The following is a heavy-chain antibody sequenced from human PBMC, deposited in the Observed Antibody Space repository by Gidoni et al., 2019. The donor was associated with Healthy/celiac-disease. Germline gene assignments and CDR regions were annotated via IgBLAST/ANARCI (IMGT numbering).Heavy chain of an antibody. D-gene: IGHD5-18*01. CDR1: GYTFTGYY. Sequence: QVQLVQSGAEVKKPGASVKVSCTASGYTFTGYYMPWVRQAPGQGLEWMGWINPNSGGTNYAQKFQGWVTMTRDTSISTAYMELSRLRSDDTAVYYCARAPSRQLWFEFDYWGQGTLVTVSS. V-gene: IGHV1-2*04. CDR3: ARAPSRQLWFEFDY. CDR2: INPNSGGT. J-gene: IGHJ4*02.